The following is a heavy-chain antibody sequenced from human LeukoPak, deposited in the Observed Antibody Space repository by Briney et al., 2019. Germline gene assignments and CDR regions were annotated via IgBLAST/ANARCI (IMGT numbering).Heavy chain of an antibody. V-gene: IGHV4-59*01. J-gene: IGHJ4*02. CDR1: GGSISTYY. Sequence: PSETLSLTCTVSGGSISTYYWSWIRQPPGKGLEWIGYIYYSGSTNYNPSLKSRVTISVDTSKNQSSLKLSSVTAADTAVYYCARDYSNYIMDYWGQGTLVTVSS. CDR2: IYYSGST. D-gene: IGHD4-11*01. CDR3: ARDYSNYIMDY.